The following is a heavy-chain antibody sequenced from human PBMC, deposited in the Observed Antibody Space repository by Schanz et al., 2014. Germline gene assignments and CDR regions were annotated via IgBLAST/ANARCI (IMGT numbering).Heavy chain of an antibody. CDR1: GFTFSDSW. Sequence: EVQLVESGGGLVQPGGSLRLSCAASGFTFSDSWMHWVRQAPGKGPEWISHIRADGRMTNYAASVEGRFTISRDVAKNTLYLQMFSLRAEDMGVYYCAGGKTTGLAYWGQGTQVAVSS. V-gene: IGHV3-74*01. D-gene: IGHD4-4*01. CDR3: AGGKTTGLAY. CDR2: IRADGRMT. J-gene: IGHJ4*02.